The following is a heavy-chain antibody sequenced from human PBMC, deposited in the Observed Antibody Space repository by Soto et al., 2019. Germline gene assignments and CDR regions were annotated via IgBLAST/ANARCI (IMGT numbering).Heavy chain of an antibody. Sequence: EVQLVESGGGLVKPGGSLRLSCAASGLTFSNAWMSWVRQAPGKGLEWVGRIKTKTDGGTTDYAAPVKGRFTISRDDSKNTLCLQRNSLKSEDTAVFYCTTDLRMITFGGVIVIRGYYFDCWGQGPLVIVSS. CDR2: IKTKTDGGTT. V-gene: IGHV3-15*01. CDR3: TTDLRMITFGGVIVIRGYYFDC. D-gene: IGHD3-16*02. CDR1: GLTFSNAW. J-gene: IGHJ4*02.